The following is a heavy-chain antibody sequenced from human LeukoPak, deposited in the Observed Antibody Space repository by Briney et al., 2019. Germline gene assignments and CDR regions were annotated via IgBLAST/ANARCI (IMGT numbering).Heavy chain of an antibody. V-gene: IGHV1-2*02. CDR3: ARSDVLRFLEWSLDAFDI. D-gene: IGHD3-3*01. CDR2: IIPNSGGT. J-gene: IGHJ3*02. Sequence: GASVKVSCKASGYTFTGYYMHWVRQAPGQGLEWMGWIIPNSGGTNYAQKFQGRVTMTRHTSISTAYMELSRLRSDDTAVYYCARSDVLRFLEWSLDAFDIWGQGTMVTVSS. CDR1: GYTFTGYY.